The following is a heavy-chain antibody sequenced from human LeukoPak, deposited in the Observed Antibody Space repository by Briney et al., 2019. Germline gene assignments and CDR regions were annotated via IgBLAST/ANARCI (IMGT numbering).Heavy chain of an antibody. J-gene: IGHJ4*02. D-gene: IGHD2-2*01. CDR1: GYSISSGYY. CDR3: VRLAQCVGSSCFAVHF. Sequence: SETLSLTCAVSGYSISSGYYWGWIRPPPGKGLEWIGIMYHSGSTYYNPSLQSRVTLSADTSNNHFSLRLTSVTAADTAVYYCVRLAQCVGSSCFAVHFWGQGTLVYVS. CDR2: MYHSGST. V-gene: IGHV4-38-2*01.